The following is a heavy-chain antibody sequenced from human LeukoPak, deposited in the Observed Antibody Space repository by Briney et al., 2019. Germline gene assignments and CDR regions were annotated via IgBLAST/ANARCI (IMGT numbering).Heavy chain of an antibody. CDR1: GYTFTSYG. CDR2: ISAYNGNT. CDR3: ARDRFGGGYSYGYSGY. Sequence: ASVTVSCKASGYTFTSYGISWVRQAPGQGLEWMGWISAYNGNTNYAQKLQGRVTMTTDTSTSTAYMELRSLRSDDTAVYYCARDRFGGGYSYGYSGYWGQGTLVTVSS. J-gene: IGHJ4*02. V-gene: IGHV1-18*01. D-gene: IGHD5-18*01.